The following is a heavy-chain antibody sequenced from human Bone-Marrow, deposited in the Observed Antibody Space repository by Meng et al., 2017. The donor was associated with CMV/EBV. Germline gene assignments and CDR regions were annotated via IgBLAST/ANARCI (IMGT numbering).Heavy chain of an antibody. V-gene: IGHV3-21*01. CDR3: ARETTRKGPPSY. CDR2: ISSSSSYI. Sequence: GGSLRLSCAASGFTFSSYSMNWVRQAPGKGLEWVSSISSSSSYIYYADSVKGRFTISRDNAKNSLYLQMNSLRAEDTAVYYCARETTRKGPPSYWGQGPLVTVYS. J-gene: IGHJ4*02. CDR1: GFTFSSYS. D-gene: IGHD1/OR15-1a*01.